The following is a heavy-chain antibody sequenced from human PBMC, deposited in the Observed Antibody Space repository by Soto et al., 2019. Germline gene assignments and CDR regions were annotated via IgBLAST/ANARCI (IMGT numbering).Heavy chain of an antibody. CDR1: GDSVSSNSAA. D-gene: IGHD2-21*01. CDR2: TYYRSKWYN. J-gene: IGHJ5*02. V-gene: IGHV6-1*01. Sequence: SQTLSLTCAISGDSVSSNSAAWNWIRQSPSRGLEWLGRTYYRSKWYNDYAVSVKSRITINPDTSKNQFSLQLNSVTPEDTAVYYCARDLIGTSYGLTNWFDPWGQGTLVTVSS. CDR3: ARDLIGTSYGLTNWFDP.